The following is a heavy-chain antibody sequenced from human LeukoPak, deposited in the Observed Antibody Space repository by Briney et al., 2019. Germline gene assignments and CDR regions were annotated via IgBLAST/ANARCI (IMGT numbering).Heavy chain of an antibody. CDR1: GYTFTSYY. CDR3: AREYCSSTSCFLDY. J-gene: IGHJ4*02. D-gene: IGHD2-2*01. CDR2: INPSGGST. Sequence: ASVKVSCKASGYTFTSYYMHWVRQAPGQGLEWMGIINPSGGSTSYAQKFQGRVTITADESTSTAYMELSSLRSEDTAVYYCAREYCSSTSCFLDYWGQGTLVTVSS. V-gene: IGHV1-46*01.